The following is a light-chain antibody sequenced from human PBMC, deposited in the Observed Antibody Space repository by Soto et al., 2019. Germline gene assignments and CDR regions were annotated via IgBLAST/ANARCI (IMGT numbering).Light chain of an antibody. CDR3: QQYNNWPPYT. CDR2: GAS. J-gene: IGKJ2*01. V-gene: IGKV3-15*01. CDR1: QSVSGR. Sequence: EIVMTQSPATLSVSPGERATLSCRASQSVSGRLAWYQQKPGQAPRLLIYGASTRATGTPARFSGSGSGTDFTLTISGLQSEDFAVYYCQQYNNWPPYTFGQGTKLEIK.